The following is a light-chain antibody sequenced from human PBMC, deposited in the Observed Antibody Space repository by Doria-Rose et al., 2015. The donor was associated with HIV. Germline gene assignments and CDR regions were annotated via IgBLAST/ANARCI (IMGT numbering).Light chain of an antibody. Sequence: DIRMTQSPESLGMSLGGRATLNCKSNQSLLYTSKNYLAWYQQKPGQHPKLLIYWASTRRSVVPARFSGSGSGTDFTLTISSLEAEDVAVYYCQQYYDTPSFGPGTTVDIK. V-gene: IGKV4-1*01. CDR2: WAS. CDR1: QSLLYTSKNY. CDR3: QQYYDTPS. J-gene: IGKJ3*01.